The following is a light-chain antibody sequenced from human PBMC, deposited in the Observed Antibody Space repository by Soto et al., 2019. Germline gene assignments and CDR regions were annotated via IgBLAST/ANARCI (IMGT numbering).Light chain of an antibody. J-gene: IGKJ1*01. CDR3: QQYNAYSWT. CDR2: DAS. Sequence: DIQMTQSPSTLSASVGDRVTITCRASQSITTWVAWYQQKPGKAPKLLIYDASILESGVPSRFSGSGSGTEFTISISSLQPDDFATYYCQQYNAYSWTFGLGTKVEIK. V-gene: IGKV1-5*01. CDR1: QSITTW.